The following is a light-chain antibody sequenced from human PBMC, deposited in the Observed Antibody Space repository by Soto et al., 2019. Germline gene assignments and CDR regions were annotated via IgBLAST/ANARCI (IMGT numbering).Light chain of an antibody. Sequence: QLVLTQSPSASASLGASVKLTCTLSSGHSSNPIAWHQQQPEKGPRYLMKVNSDGSHNKGDEIPDRFSGSSSGAERYLTISRLQSEDEADYYCQTWGTGILVFGGGTKLTVL. CDR3: QTWGTGILV. V-gene: IGLV4-69*01. CDR2: VNSDGSH. CDR1: SGHSSNP. J-gene: IGLJ3*02.